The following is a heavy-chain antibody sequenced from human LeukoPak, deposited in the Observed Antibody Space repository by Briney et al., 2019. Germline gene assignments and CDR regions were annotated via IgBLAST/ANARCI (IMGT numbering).Heavy chain of an antibody. Sequence: GGSLRLSCAASGFTFSSYWRHWVRQPPGKGLVWVSRINSDGSTTSYAYSVKRRFTISRDNAKNTLYLQMNSLRAEDTAVYYCARGGFLVDTAMVPDYWGQGTLVTVS. CDR2: INSDGSTT. CDR3: ARGGFLVDTAMVPDY. CDR1: GFTFSSYW. J-gene: IGHJ4*02. V-gene: IGHV3-74*01. D-gene: IGHD5-18*01.